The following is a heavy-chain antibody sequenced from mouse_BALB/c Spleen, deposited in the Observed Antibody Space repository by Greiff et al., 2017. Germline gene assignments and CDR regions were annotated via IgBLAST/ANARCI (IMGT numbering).Heavy chain of an antibody. CDR2: IDPANGNT. J-gene: IGHJ2*01. D-gene: IGHD1-1*01. Sequence: VHVKQSGAELVKPGASVKLSCTASGFNIKDTYMHWVKQRPEQGLEWIGRIDPANGNTKYDPKFQGKATITADTSSNTAYLQLSSLTSEDTAVYYCARGDGLGWGQGTTLTVSS. CDR3: ARGDGLG. CDR1: GFNIKDTY. V-gene: IGHV14-3*02.